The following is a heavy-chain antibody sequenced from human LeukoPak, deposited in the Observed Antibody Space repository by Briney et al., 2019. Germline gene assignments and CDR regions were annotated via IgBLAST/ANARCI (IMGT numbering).Heavy chain of an antibody. CDR1: GFTFGSSA. V-gene: IGHV3-23*01. CDR3: AKEMITLVRGIIKAFDI. D-gene: IGHD3-10*01. Sequence: PGGSLRLSCAAYGFTFGSSAMSWVRQAPGKGLEWVSTISGSGDSTYYADSVKGRFTISRDNSKNTLYLQMNTLRAEDTAVYYCAKEMITLVRGIIKAFDIWGQGTMVTVSS. CDR2: ISGSGDST. J-gene: IGHJ3*02.